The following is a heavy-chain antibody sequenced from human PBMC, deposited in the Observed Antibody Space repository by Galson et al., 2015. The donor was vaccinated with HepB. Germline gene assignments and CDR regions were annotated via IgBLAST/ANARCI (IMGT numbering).Heavy chain of an antibody. D-gene: IGHD1-26*01. CDR3: ARDLGSGRFPWDYHYGMDV. J-gene: IGHJ6*02. CDR2: ISARGDKT. V-gene: IGHV3-23*01. CDR1: GFTFSRYA. Sequence: SLRLSCAASGFTFSRYAMRWVRQAPEKGLEWVSDISARGDKTTYADSVKGRFVISRDNSRNTLYLHLNSLNAITAADTGIYYCARDLGSGRFPWDYHYGMDVWGQGTAVSVSS.